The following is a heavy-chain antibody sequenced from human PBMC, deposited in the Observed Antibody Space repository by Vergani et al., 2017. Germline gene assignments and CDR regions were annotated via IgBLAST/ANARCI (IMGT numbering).Heavy chain of an antibody. Sequence: EVHLVESGGGLVQPGGSLRLSCVGSGFKLDEYWMSWVRQAPGKGLEWVSGISGSGGSTYYAGSVKGRFTISRDSSKNTLYLQMNSLSAGDTAVYYCAKANPRNSGYDYLYYYHAMDVWGQGTTVTVSS. CDR1: GFKLDEYW. CDR2: ISGSGGST. CDR3: AKANPRNSGYDYLYYYHAMDV. D-gene: IGHD5-12*01. J-gene: IGHJ6*02. V-gene: IGHV3-23*04.